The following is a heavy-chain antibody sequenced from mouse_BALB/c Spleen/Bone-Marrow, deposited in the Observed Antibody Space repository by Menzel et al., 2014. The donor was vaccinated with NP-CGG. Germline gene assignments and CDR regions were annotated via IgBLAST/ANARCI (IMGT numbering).Heavy chain of an antibody. CDR3: ARRYYAMDY. J-gene: IGHJ4*01. CDR1: GYSITSDYA. CDR2: ISYSGIT. V-gene: IGHV3-2*02. Sequence: EVQLQQSGPGLVKPSQSLSLTCTVTGYSITSDYAWNWIRQFPGNKLEWMGYISYSGITSYNPSLKSRISITRDTSKNQFFLQLNSVTTEDTATYYCARRYYAMDYWGQGTSVTVSS.